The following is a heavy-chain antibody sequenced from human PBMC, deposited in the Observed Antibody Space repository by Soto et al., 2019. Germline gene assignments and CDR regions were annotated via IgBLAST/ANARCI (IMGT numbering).Heavy chain of an antibody. J-gene: IGHJ4*02. CDR3: ARSSYYGSGSYFADY. D-gene: IGHD3-10*01. CDR1: GFTFSSYG. Sequence: LRLSCAASGFTFSSYGMHWVRQAPGKGLEWVAVIWYDGSNKYYADSVKGRFTISRDNSKNTLYLQMNSLRAEDTAVYYCARSSYYGSGSYFADYWGQGTLVTAPQ. CDR2: IWYDGSNK. V-gene: IGHV3-33*01.